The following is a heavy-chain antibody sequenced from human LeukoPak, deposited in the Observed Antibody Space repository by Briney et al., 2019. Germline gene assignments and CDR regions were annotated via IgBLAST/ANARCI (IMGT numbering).Heavy chain of an antibody. Sequence: GGSLRISCAAFGFTFSDYYMSWIRQTPGKGLEWVSYISKSGSDTNFADSVKGRFTISRDNAKNSLYLQMNSLRAEDTAVYYCARVGATGTADYWGQGTLVTVSS. CDR2: ISKSGSDT. V-gene: IGHV3-11*03. D-gene: IGHD1-1*01. CDR1: GFTFSDYY. CDR3: ARVGATGTADY. J-gene: IGHJ4*02.